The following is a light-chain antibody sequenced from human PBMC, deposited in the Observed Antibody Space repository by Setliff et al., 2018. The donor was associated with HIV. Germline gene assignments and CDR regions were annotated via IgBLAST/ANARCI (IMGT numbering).Light chain of an antibody. CDR1: QSISGF. V-gene: IGKV1-39*01. CDR3: QQSYSTPIT. Sequence: DIQMAQSPSSLSASVGDRVTITCRASQSISGFLNWYQQKPGKAPNLLIYSASSLQSGVPSRFSGSGFGTDFTLTISSLQPEDFAVYYCQQSYSTPITFGQGTRLEIK. CDR2: SAS. J-gene: IGKJ5*01.